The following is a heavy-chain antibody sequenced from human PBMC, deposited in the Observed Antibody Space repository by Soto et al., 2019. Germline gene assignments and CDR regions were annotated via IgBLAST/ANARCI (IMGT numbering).Heavy chain of an antibody. V-gene: IGHV3-23*01. CDR3: AKDTAVAAFTPFDY. CDR1: GFTFSSYA. CDR2: ISGSGGST. D-gene: IGHD6-19*01. Sequence: VGSLRLSCAASGFTFSSYAMSWVRQAPGKGLEWVSAISGSGGSTYYADSVKGRFTISRDNSKNTLYLQMNNLRAEDTAVYYCAKDTAVAAFTPFDYWGQGTLVTVS. J-gene: IGHJ4*02.